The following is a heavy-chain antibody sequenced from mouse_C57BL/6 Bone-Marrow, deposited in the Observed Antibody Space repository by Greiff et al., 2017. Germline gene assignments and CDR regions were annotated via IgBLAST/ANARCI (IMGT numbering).Heavy chain of an antibody. V-gene: IGHV5-12*01. CDR1: GFTFSDYY. CDR3: ARLTTVVATDAMDY. Sequence: EVMLVESGGGLVQPGGSLKLSCAASGFTFSDYYMYWVRQTPEKRLEWVAYISNGGGSTYYPDTVKGRFTISRDNAKNTLYLQMSRLKSEDTAMYYCARLTTVVATDAMDYWGQGTSVTVSS. CDR2: ISNGGGST. D-gene: IGHD1-1*01. J-gene: IGHJ4*01.